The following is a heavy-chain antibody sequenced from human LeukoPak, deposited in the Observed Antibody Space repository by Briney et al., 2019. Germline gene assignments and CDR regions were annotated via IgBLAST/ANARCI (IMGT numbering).Heavy chain of an antibody. CDR1: GGTFSSYA. CDR3: ARVDRYSSGWSAYGY. V-gene: IGHV1-69*13. Sequence: GASVKVSCKASGGTFSSYAISWVRQAPGQGLEWMGGIIPIFGPANYAQKFQGRVTITADESTSTAYMELSSLRSEDTAVYYCARVDRYSSGWSAYGYWGQGTLVTVSS. D-gene: IGHD6-19*01. CDR2: IIPIFGPA. J-gene: IGHJ4*02.